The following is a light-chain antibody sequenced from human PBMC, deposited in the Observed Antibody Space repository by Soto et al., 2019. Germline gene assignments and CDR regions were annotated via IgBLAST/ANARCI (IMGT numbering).Light chain of an antibody. CDR2: AAS. V-gene: IGKV1-27*01. Sequence: DIQMTQSPSSLSASVGDRVIITCRASQGISNYLAWYQQKPGKAPRLLIYAASTLQSGVPSRFSGSGSGTDFTLTISSLEPEDSAIYYCQQRNIWPPVTFGQGTRLEIK. CDR3: QQRNIWPPVT. CDR1: QGISNY. J-gene: IGKJ5*01.